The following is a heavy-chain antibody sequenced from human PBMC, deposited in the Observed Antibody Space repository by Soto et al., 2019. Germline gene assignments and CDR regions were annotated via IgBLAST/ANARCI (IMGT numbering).Heavy chain of an antibody. Sequence: TGGSLRLSWAASGFTFSSYGMRWVRQAPGKGLEWVAVIWYDGSNKYYADSVKGRFTISRDNSKNTLYLQMNSLRAEDTAVYYCARAGTAMVWNWFDPWGQGTLVTVSS. CDR3: ARAGTAMVWNWFDP. D-gene: IGHD5-18*01. V-gene: IGHV3-33*01. J-gene: IGHJ5*02. CDR1: GFTFSSYG. CDR2: IWYDGSNK.